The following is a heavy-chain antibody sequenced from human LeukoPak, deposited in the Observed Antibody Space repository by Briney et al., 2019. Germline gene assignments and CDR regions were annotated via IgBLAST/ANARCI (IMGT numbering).Heavy chain of an antibody. CDR1: GFTFSSYS. J-gene: IGHJ4*02. Sequence: GGSLRLSCAASGFTFSSYSMNWVRQAPGKGLEWVSSISSSSSYIYYADSVKGRFTISRDNAKNSLYLQMNSLRAEDTAVYYCARDDYGSPANFDYWGQGTLVTVSS. D-gene: IGHD4-17*01. V-gene: IGHV3-21*01. CDR2: ISSSSSYI. CDR3: ARDDYGSPANFDY.